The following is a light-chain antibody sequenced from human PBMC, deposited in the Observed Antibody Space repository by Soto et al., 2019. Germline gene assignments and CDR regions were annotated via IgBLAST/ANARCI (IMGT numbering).Light chain of an antibody. CDR1: KNDIGVYDF. J-gene: IGLJ1*01. CDR2: EVV. Sequence: QSALTQPPSASGSPGQSVTISCTGTKNDIGVYDFVSWYQHHPGKAPRLIIYEVVPRPSGVPDRFSGSKSGNTASLTVSGLQAADEADYYCGSWDSSLSAYVFATGTKLTVL. CDR3: GSWDSSLSAYV. V-gene: IGLV2-8*01.